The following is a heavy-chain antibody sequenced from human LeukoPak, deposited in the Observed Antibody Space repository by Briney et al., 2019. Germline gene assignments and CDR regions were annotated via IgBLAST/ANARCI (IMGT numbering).Heavy chain of an antibody. CDR1: GYIFTSYD. CDR2: MNPKSGNT. V-gene: IGHV1-8*01. CDR3: ARGGGSIDAFDI. Sequence: ASVKVSCKASGYIFTSYDINWVRQATGQGLEWMGWMNPKSGNTGYAQKFQGRVTMTRNTSISTAYMALSSLRSEDTAVYYCARGGGSIDAFDIWGQGTMVTVSS. D-gene: IGHD3-16*01. J-gene: IGHJ3*02.